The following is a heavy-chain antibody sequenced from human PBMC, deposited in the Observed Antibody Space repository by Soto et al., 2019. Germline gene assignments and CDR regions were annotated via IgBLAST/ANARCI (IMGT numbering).Heavy chain of an antibody. D-gene: IGHD3-3*01. CDR2: ISGSGGST. V-gene: IGHV3-23*01. CDR1: GFTFSSYS. CDR3: AKDLSVENYYDFWSGYPLLDY. J-gene: IGHJ4*02. Sequence: GGSLRLSCPASGFTFSSYSMSWVRQAPGKGLEWVSAISGSGGSTYYADSVKGRFTISRDNSKNTLYLQMNSLRAEDTAVYYCAKDLSVENYYDFWSGYPLLDYWGQGTLVTVSS.